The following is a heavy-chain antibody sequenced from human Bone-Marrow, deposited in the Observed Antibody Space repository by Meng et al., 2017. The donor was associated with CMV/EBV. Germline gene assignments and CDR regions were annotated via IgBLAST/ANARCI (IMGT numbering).Heavy chain of an antibody. V-gene: IGHV3-11*01. J-gene: IGHJ3*02. CDR2: ISSSGSTI. CDR3: AFPFGEDAFDI. D-gene: IGHD3-16*01. CDR1: GFTFSDYY. Sequence: GESLKISCAASGFTFSDYYMSWSRQAPGKGLEWVSYISSSGSTIYYADSVKGRFTISRDNAKNSLYLQMNSRIAEETAVYYCAFPFGEDAFDIWGQGTMVTVSS.